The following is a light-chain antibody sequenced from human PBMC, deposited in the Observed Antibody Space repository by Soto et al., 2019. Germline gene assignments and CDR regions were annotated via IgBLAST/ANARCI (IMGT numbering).Light chain of an antibody. CDR3: HQYHSLPLT. V-gene: IGKV1-33*01. J-gene: IGKJ4*01. CDR2: DAS. CDR1: QDISNS. Sequence: DIQMTQSPSSLSASVGDRVTITCQARQDISNSISWYQQRPGKAPKLVIHDASTLETGVPSRLSGSGSGTEFTFTITPLQSEDIATYYCHQYHSLPLTFGGGTKVEIK.